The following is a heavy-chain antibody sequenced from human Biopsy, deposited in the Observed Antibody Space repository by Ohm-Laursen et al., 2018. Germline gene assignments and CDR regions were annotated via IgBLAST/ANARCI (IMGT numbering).Heavy chain of an antibody. V-gene: IGHV3-21*06. CDR1: GSALSGYS. CDR2: ITGGSTYI. CDR3: AAERLPSGIGGPWLDP. J-gene: IGHJ5*02. D-gene: IGHD3-16*01. Sequence: SLRLSCAASGSALSGYSMTWVRQAPGQGLEWVSSITGGSTYINYADSVKGRLTIARENAKNSLYLQLDSLRVEDTAVYYCAAERLPSGIGGPWLDPWGQGTLVIVSS.